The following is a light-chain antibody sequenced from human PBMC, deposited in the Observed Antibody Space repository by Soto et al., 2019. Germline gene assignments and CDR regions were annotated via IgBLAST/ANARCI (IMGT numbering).Light chain of an antibody. CDR1: ESVNDY. CDR3: QQYSIWRT. CDR2: DAS. J-gene: IGKJ1*01. Sequence: EVVLTQSPATLSLSPGERATLFCRANESVNDYLAWYQQRPGQAPRLLIFDASNRAPGIPARFSASGSRRDFTLTISSLEPEDFAVYYCQQYSIWRTFGQGTKVEIK. V-gene: IGKV3-11*02.